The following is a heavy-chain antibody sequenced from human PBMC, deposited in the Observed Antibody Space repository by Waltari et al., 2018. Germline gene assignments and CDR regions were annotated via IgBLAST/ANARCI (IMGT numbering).Heavy chain of an antibody. CDR1: GGSISSYY. Sequence: QVQLQESGPGLVKPSETLSLTCTVSGGSISSYYWSWIRQPPGKGLEWIGYIYYSGSTHYNPSLKSRVTISVDTSKNQFSLKLSSVTAADTAVYYCARAPYSSSSFDYWGQGTLVTVSS. D-gene: IGHD6-6*01. CDR2: IYYSGST. CDR3: ARAPYSSSSFDY. J-gene: IGHJ4*02. V-gene: IGHV4-59*01.